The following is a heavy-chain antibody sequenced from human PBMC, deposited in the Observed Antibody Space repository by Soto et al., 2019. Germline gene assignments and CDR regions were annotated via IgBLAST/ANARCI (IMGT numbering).Heavy chain of an antibody. V-gene: IGHV3-72*01. CDR3: AKDPATIAVAGTFDY. Sequence: EVHLVESGGGLVQPGGSLRLSCAGSGFTFSDYYIDWVRQAPGKGLEWVGRSRDKGNSYSTDYAASVKGRFTVSRDASKNSLYLQMNSLRAEDTAVYYCAKDPATIAVAGTFDYWGQGTLVIVSS. CDR1: GFTFSDYY. D-gene: IGHD6-19*01. CDR2: SRDKGNSYST. J-gene: IGHJ4*02.